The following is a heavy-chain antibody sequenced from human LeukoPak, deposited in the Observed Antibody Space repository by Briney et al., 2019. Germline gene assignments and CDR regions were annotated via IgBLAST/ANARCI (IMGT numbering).Heavy chain of an antibody. CDR2: ISAYNGNT. V-gene: IGHV1-18*01. D-gene: IGHD3-3*01. CDR1: GYTFTSYG. CDR3: ARVRGFWSGYYTGGLDY. J-gene: IGHJ4*02. Sequence: GASVKVSCKASGYTFTSYGISWVRQAPGQGLEWMGWISAYNGNTNYAQKLQGRVTMTTDTSTSTAYMELRSLRSDDTAVYYCARVRGFWSGYYTGGLDYWGQGTLVTVSS.